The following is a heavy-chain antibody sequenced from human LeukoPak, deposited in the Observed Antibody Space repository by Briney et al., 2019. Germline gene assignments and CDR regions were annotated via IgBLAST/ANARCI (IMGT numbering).Heavy chain of an antibody. CDR2: IYYSGST. Sequence: SETLSLTCTVSGGSISSYYWSWIRQPPGKGLEWIGYIYYSGSTNYNPSLKSRVTISVDTSKNQFSLKLSSVTAADTAVYYCARAVSAYCGGDCYFVKTGRLSFPTSNWFDPWGQGTLVTVSS. V-gene: IGHV4-59*12. CDR3: ARAVSAYCGGDCYFVKTGRLSFPTSNWFDP. CDR1: GGSISSYY. D-gene: IGHD2-21*02. J-gene: IGHJ5*02.